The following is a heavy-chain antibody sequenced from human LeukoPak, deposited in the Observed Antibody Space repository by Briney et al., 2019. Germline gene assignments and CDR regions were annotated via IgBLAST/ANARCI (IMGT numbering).Heavy chain of an antibody. J-gene: IGHJ6*03. V-gene: IGHV3-21*01. CDR2: ISGSGGST. CDR1: GFTFNNYN. CDR3: AAMTTGWLSYYYYYYMDV. D-gene: IGHD4-11*01. Sequence: PGGSLRLSCAASGFTFNNYNMNWVRQAPGKGLEWVLAISGSGGSTYYADSVKGRLTISRDNAKNSLYLQMDSLRAEDTAVYYCAAMTTGWLSYYYYYYMDVWGKGTTVTVSS.